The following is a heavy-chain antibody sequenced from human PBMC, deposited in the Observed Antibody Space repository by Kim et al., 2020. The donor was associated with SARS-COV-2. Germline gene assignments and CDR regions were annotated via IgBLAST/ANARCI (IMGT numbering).Heavy chain of an antibody. CDR3: ARGGDRWNWFDP. Sequence: SETLSLTCTVSGGSIRSYYWSWIRQPPGKGLEWIGYIYYSGSTNYNPSHKSRVTISVDTSKNQFSLKLSSVTAADTAVYYCARGGDRWNWFDPWGQGTLVTVSS. CDR1: GGSIRSYY. D-gene: IGHD3-16*02. CDR2: IYYSGST. V-gene: IGHV4-59*13. J-gene: IGHJ5*02.